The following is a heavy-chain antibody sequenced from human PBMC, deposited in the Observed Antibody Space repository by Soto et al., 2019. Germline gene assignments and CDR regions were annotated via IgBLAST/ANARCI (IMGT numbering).Heavy chain of an antibody. CDR2: IDWDDDK. J-gene: IGHJ4*02. CDR1: GFSLSTRGMC. V-gene: IGHV2-70*11. CDR3: ARAASGWAPFDY. Sequence: SGPTLVNPTQTLTLTCTFSGFSLSTRGMCVSWIRQPPGKALEWLARIDWDDDKYYSTSLKTRLTISKDTSKNQVVLTMTNMDPVDTATYYCARAASGWAPFDYWGQGTLVTVSS. D-gene: IGHD6-19*01.